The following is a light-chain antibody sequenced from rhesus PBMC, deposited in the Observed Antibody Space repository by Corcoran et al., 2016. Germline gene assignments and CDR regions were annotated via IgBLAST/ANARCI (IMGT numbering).Light chain of an antibody. Sequence: DIQMTQSPSFLSASVGDTVTITCRASLDIKTWLDWYQKKPGKAPNLLIYKASTLQSGVPSRVSGSGSGTDFTLTISSLQPEDIATYYYRQYNSAPHSFGQGTTVEIK. V-gene: IGKV1-21*01. CDR1: LDIKTW. CDR2: KAS. J-gene: IGKJ2*01. CDR3: RQYNSAPHS.